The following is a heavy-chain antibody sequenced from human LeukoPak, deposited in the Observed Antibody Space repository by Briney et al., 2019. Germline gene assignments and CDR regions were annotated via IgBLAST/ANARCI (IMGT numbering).Heavy chain of an antibody. Sequence: SETLSLTCAFYGGSFSRYYWNWIRQPPGKGLEWIGEINHSGSTNYNPSLKSRVTISVDTSKNQFSLKLSSVTAADTAVYYCARHLLYYYDSSGYYRDAFDIWGQETMGTVSS. D-gene: IGHD3-22*01. CDR1: GGSFSRYY. J-gene: IGHJ3*02. CDR3: ARHLLYYYDSSGYYRDAFDI. V-gene: IGHV4-34*01. CDR2: INHSGST.